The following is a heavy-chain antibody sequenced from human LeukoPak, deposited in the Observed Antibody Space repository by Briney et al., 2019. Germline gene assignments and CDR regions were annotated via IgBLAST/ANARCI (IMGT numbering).Heavy chain of an antibody. CDR1: GGSISSGGYY. V-gene: IGHV4-31*03. CDR3: AGVSGTFDY. J-gene: IGHJ4*02. Sequence: SETLSLTCTVSGGSISSGGYYWSWIRQYPGKRLEWIGYIYYSGSTDYNPSLKSRATISGDTSKNQFSLKLSSVTAADTAVYYCAGVSGTFDYWGQGTQVTVSS. CDR2: IYYSGST. D-gene: IGHD3-3*01.